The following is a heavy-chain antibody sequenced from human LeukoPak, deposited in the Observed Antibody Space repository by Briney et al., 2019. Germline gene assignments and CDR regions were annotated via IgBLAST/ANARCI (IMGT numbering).Heavy chain of an antibody. Sequence: PGGSVRLSCAASGFTFSSYAMSWVRQAPGKGLEWVSAISGSGGSTYYADSVKGRFTISRDNSKNTLYLQMNSLRAEDTAVYYCAKDRRSDYGDGQYDYWGQGTLVTVSS. CDR3: AKDRRSDYGDGQYDY. J-gene: IGHJ4*02. CDR1: GFTFSSYA. V-gene: IGHV3-23*01. CDR2: ISGSGGST. D-gene: IGHD4-17*01.